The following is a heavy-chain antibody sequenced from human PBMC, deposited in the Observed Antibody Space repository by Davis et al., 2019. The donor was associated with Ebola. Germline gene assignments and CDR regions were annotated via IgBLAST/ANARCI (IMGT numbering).Heavy chain of an antibody. CDR1: GGSISSSSYY. Sequence: GSLRLSCTVSGGSISSSSYYWGWIRQPPGKGLEWIGSIYYSGSTYYNPSLKSRVTISVDTSKNQFSLKLSSVTAADTAVYYCAGGEGYWGQGTLVTVSS. J-gene: IGHJ4*02. CDR3: AGGEGY. V-gene: IGHV4-39*07. D-gene: IGHD7-27*01. CDR2: IYYSGST.